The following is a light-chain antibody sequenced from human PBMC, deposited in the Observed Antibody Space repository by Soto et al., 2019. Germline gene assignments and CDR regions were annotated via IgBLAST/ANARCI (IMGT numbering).Light chain of an antibody. V-gene: IGLV2-23*02. CDR3: CSYAGSGTLYV. Sequence: QSALTQPASVYVSPGQSIPISCTGTTSDVVTYNLVSWYQHLPGKAPNRIIYEVSKRPSGVSNRFSGSKSVNTASLTISGLQAEDEADYSCCSYAGSGTLYVFGSGTKLTVL. J-gene: IGLJ1*01. CDR1: TSDVVTYNL. CDR2: EVS.